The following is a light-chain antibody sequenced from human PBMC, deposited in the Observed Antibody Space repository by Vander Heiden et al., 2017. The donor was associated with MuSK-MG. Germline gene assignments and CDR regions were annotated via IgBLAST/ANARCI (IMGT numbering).Light chain of an antibody. CDR1: QNVNSI. Sequence: VVTQSPVTLSCSLGECPPLSCRASQNVNSILAWYPQKPGQAPRLVIYGASTLASGVPASFSGSVFGRVYTFALPSPHSEGFAFYYCLQYNTWALTFGGGTKVEIK. J-gene: IGKJ4*01. V-gene: IGKV3-15*01. CDR3: LQYNTWALT. CDR2: GAS.